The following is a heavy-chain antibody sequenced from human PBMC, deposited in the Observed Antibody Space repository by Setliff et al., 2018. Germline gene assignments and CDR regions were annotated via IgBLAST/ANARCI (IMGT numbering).Heavy chain of an antibody. Sequence: ASVKVSCKTSGYSFTGYYMHWVRQAPGQGLEWMGIIHTGGGSASYAQKFQGRVTMTTDTSTSTAYMELRSLTSEDTAVYYCGRAGVAAADRKGLLDHWGQGTLVTVSS. CDR3: GRAGVAAADRKGLLDH. V-gene: IGHV1-46*01. CDR1: GYSFTGYY. CDR2: IHTGGGSA. D-gene: IGHD6-13*01. J-gene: IGHJ4*02.